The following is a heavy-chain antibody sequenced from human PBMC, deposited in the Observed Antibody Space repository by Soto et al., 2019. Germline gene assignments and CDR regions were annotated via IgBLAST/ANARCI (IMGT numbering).Heavy chain of an antibody. Sequence: QVQLVQSGAEVEKPGSSVKVSCKASGGTFSSYAISWVRQAPGQGLEWMGGIIPIFGTANYAQKVQGRVTITADESTSTAYMELSSLRSEDTAVYYCSREDKDYGSGSYYSNYFDYWGQGTMVTVS. V-gene: IGHV1-69*01. CDR1: GGTFSSYA. CDR2: IIPIFGTA. D-gene: IGHD3-10*01. J-gene: IGHJ4*02. CDR3: SREDKDYGSGSYYSNYFDY.